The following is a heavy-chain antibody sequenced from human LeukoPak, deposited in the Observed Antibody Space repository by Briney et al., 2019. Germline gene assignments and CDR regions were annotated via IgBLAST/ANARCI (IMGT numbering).Heavy chain of an antibody. Sequence: GASVKVSCKASGYTFTSYAISWVRQAPGQGLEWMGWISGYNGNTKYAQKVQGRVTITADESTSTAYMELSSLRSEDTAVYYCARDYSGSYSAPPNFDYWGQGTLVTVSS. D-gene: IGHD1-26*01. V-gene: IGHV1-18*01. CDR3: ARDYSGSYSAPPNFDY. CDR1: GYTFTSYA. CDR2: ISGYNGNT. J-gene: IGHJ4*02.